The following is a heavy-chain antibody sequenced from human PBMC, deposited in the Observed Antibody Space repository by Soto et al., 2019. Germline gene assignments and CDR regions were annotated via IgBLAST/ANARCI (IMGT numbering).Heavy chain of an antibody. V-gene: IGHV1-18*04. CDR2: ISAYNGNT. J-gene: IGHJ5*02. CDR3: ARHEGYYGSGSYHRGGWFDP. D-gene: IGHD3-10*01. CDR1: GYTFTSYG. Sequence: ASVKVSCKASGYTFTSYGISWVRQAPGRGLEWMGWISAYNGNTNYAQKLQGRVTMTTDTSTSTAYMELRSLRSDDTAMYYCARHEGYYGSGSYHRGGWFDPWGQGTLVTVSS.